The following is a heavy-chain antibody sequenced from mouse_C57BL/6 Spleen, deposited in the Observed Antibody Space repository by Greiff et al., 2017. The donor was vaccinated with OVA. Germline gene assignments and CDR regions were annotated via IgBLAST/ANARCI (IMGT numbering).Heavy chain of an antibody. J-gene: IGHJ3*01. D-gene: IGHD2-9*01. CDR1: GYTFTDYY. V-gene: IGHV1-19*01. CDR3: APFYGYDAWFAY. Sequence: VQLQQSGPVLVKPGASVKMSCKASGYTFTDYYMNWVKQSHGKSLEWIGVINPYNGGTSYNQKFKGKATLTVDKSSSTAYMELNSLTSEDSAVYYCAPFYGYDAWFAYWGQGTLVTVSA. CDR2: INPYNGGT.